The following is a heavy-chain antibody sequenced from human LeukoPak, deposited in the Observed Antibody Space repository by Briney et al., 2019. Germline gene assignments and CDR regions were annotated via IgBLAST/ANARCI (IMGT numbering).Heavy chain of an antibody. D-gene: IGHD3-3*01. V-gene: IGHV4-59*01. CDR3: ARADPLRVALDV. Sequence: SETLSLTCTVSGGSISSYYWSWIRQPPGKGLEWIGYIYYSGSTNYNPSLKSRVTISVDTSKNQFSLKLSSVTAADTAVYYCARADPLRVALDVWGQGTTVTASS. CDR2: IYYSGST. CDR1: GGSISSYY. J-gene: IGHJ6*02.